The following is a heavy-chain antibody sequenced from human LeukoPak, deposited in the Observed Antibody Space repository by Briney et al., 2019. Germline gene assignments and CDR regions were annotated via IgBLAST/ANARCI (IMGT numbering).Heavy chain of an antibody. D-gene: IGHD6-19*01. J-gene: IGHJ4*02. CDR1: GFTFSTYP. CDR2: ISYDGTKK. V-gene: IGHV3-30*18. CDR3: AKSYDSGWYVSDY. Sequence: QPGRSLRLSCAASGFTFSTYPMHWVRQAPGKGLEWVAVISYDGTKKFYADSVKGRFTISRDNPKNTLYLQMNSLRAEDTAVYYCAKSYDSGWYVSDYWGQGTLATVSS.